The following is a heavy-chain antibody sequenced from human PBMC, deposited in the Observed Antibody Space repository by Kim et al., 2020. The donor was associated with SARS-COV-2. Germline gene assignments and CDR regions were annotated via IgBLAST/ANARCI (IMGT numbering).Heavy chain of an antibody. D-gene: IGHD4-17*01. V-gene: IGHV3-11*03. Sequence: GGSLRLSCAASGFTFSDYYMSWIRQAPGKGLEWVSYISSSSSNTNYADSVKGRFTISRDNAKNSLYLQMNSLRAEDTAVYYCARLSTTVVTPHWYFDLWGRGTLVTVSS. J-gene: IGHJ2*01. CDR3: ARLSTTVVTPHWYFDL. CDR1: GFTFSDYY. CDR2: ISSSSSNT.